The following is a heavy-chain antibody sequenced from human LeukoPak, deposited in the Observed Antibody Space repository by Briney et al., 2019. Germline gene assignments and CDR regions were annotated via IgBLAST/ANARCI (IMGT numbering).Heavy chain of an antibody. D-gene: IGHD6-13*01. V-gene: IGHV4-59*11. J-gene: IGHJ5*02. CDR3: ARVRSSWMVGGFDP. CDR1: GGSISSHY. CDR2: IYYSGST. Sequence: PSETLSLTRTVSGGSISSHYWSWIRQPPGKGLEWIGYIYYSGSTNYNPSLKSRVTISVDTSKNQFSLKLSSVTAADTAVYYCARVRSSWMVGGFDPWGQGTLVTVSS.